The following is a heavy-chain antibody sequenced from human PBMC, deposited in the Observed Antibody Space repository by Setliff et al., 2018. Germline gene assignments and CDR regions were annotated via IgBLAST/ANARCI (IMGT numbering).Heavy chain of an antibody. D-gene: IGHD1-26*01. Sequence: PSETLSLTCAVSGASINSGTYYWSWIRQPAGKGLEWVGRLHTSGSTTYNPSLKSRVTISVDTSKNQFSLKVTSVTAADTAVYFCARDNTIVGATDYWGQGTLVTVSS. CDR3: ARDNTIVGATDY. CDR2: LHTSGST. V-gene: IGHV4-61*02. J-gene: IGHJ4*02. CDR1: GASINSGTYY.